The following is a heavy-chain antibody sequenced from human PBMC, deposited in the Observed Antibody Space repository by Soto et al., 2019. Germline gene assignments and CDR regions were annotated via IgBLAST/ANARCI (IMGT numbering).Heavy chain of an antibody. D-gene: IGHD2-2*01. J-gene: IGHJ6*02. Sequence: PGGSLRLSCAASGFTFSSYAMHWVRQAPGKGLEWVAVISYDGSNKYYADSVKGRFTISRDNSKNTLYLQMNSLRAEDTAVYYCARDRRVVPAAFRRAYGMDVWGQGTTVTVSS. CDR1: GFTFSSYA. V-gene: IGHV3-30-3*01. CDR3: ARDRRVVPAAFRRAYGMDV. CDR2: ISYDGSNK.